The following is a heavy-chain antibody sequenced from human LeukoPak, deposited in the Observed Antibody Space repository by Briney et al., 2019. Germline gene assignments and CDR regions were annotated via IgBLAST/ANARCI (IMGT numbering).Heavy chain of an antibody. CDR3: ARRPTGGIDWFDP. Sequence: PETLSLTCTVSGGSISSTNFYWGWIRQPPGKGLEWIGNIYYSGTTYYNPSLKSRVTMSVDTSRNQFSLKLSSVTAADTAVYYCARRPTGGIDWFDPWGQGTLVTVSS. CDR1: GGSISSTNFY. V-gene: IGHV4-39*01. J-gene: IGHJ5*02. CDR2: IYYSGTT.